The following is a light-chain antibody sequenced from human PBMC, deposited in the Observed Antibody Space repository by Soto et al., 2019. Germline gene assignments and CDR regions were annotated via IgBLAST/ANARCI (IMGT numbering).Light chain of an antibody. Sequence: DTVLIQSPATLSLSPGDRATLSCRASHTVANFLAWYQKKAGQAPRLLIYDVSNRATGIPARFSGSGSGTDFTLTISSLEPDDFAVYYWQQRSNWPPTFGGGTNVEIK. J-gene: IGKJ4*01. CDR3: QQRSNWPPT. CDR2: DVS. V-gene: IGKV3-11*01. CDR1: HTVANF.